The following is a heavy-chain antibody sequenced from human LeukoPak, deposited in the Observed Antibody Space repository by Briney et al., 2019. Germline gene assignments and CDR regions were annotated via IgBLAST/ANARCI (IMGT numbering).Heavy chain of an antibody. CDR3: AAYYDILTGTEVARDY. V-gene: IGHV1-8*01. D-gene: IGHD3-9*01. Sequence: ASVKVSCKASGYTFTGYDINWVRQATGQGLEWMGWMNPNSGNTGYAQKFQGRVTMTRNTSISTAYMELSSLRSEDTAVYYCAAYYDILTGTEVARDYWGQGTLVTVSS. J-gene: IGHJ4*02. CDR2: MNPNSGNT. CDR1: GYTFTGYD.